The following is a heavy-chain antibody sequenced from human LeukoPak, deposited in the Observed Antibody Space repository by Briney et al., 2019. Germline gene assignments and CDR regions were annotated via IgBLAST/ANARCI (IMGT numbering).Heavy chain of an antibody. V-gene: IGHV3-30-3*01. CDR2: ISYDGSNK. Sequence: GGSLRLSCAASGFTFSSYAMHWVRQAPGKGLEWVAVISYDGSNKYYAESVKGRFTISRDRSRNTLYLQMSSLRAEDTALYYCVREDLGIEYWGQGTLVTVSP. D-gene: IGHD3/OR15-3a*01. J-gene: IGHJ4*02. CDR3: VREDLGIEY. CDR1: GFTFSSYA.